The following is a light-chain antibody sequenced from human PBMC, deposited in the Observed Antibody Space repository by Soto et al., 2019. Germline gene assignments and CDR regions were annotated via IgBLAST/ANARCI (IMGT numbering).Light chain of an antibody. CDR2: DVS. J-gene: IGLJ2*01. Sequence: QSVLTQPASVSGSPGQSITISCTGTSSDVGGYNYVSWYQQHPGKAPKLMIYDVSNRPSGVSNRFSGSKSGNTASLTISGLQAEDEADYYRSSYTSSSTLGFGGGTKVTVL. V-gene: IGLV2-14*01. CDR3: SSYTSSSTLG. CDR1: SSDVGGYNY.